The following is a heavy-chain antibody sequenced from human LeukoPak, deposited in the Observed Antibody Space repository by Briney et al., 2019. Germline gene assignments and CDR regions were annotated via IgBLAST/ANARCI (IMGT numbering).Heavy chain of an antibody. CDR3: ARDTQGMDV. J-gene: IGHJ6*04. CDR1: GFTFSTYG. CDR2: IWYDGSNK. Sequence: GGSPRLSCAASGFTFSTYGMHWVRQAPGKGLEWVAVIWYDGSNKYYADSVKGRFTISRDNSKNTLYLQMNSLRAEDTAVYYCARDTQGMDVWGKGTTVTVSS. V-gene: IGHV3-33*01.